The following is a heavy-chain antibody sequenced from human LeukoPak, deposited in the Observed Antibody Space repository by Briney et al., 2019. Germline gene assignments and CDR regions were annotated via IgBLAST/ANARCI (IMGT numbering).Heavy chain of an antibody. J-gene: IGHJ4*02. D-gene: IGHD1-1*01. V-gene: IGHV3-23*01. CDR1: GFSLSSYS. CDR2: ISGIVGST. CDR3: AKDNKAGTYDY. Sequence: GGSLRLSCLPSGFSLSSYSMSWVRQAPGKGLEWVSAISGIVGSTYYADSVKGPFTISRDKTKNTLYLKMNSLRAEETAVYYCAKDNKAGTYDYWGQGTLVTVSS.